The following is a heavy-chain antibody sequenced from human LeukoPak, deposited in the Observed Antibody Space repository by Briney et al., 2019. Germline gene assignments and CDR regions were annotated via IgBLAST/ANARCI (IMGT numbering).Heavy chain of an antibody. J-gene: IGHJ4*02. CDR1: GGSISSSNW. CDR3: ARGLSSSWSHFDY. CDR2: IYHSGST. Sequence: SETLSLTCAVSGGSISSSNWRSWVRQPPGKGLEWIGEIYHSGSTNYNPSLKSRVTISVDKSKNQFSLRLSSVTAADTAVYYCARGLSSSWSHFDYWGQGTLVSVSS. V-gene: IGHV4-4*02. D-gene: IGHD6-13*01.